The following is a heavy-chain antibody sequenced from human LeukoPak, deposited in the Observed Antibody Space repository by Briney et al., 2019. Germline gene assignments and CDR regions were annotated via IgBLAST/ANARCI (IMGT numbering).Heavy chain of an antibody. CDR2: INPNSGGT. CDR3: ARGVGRYYGSSGSFDY. D-gene: IGHD3-22*01. CDR1: GYTFTGYY. J-gene: IGHJ4*02. V-gene: IGHV1-2*02. Sequence: ASVKVSCKASGYTFTGYYMHWVRQAPGQGLEWMGWINPNSGGTNYAQKFQGRVTMTRDTSISTAYMELSRLRSDDTAVYYCARGVGRYYGSSGSFDYWGQGTLVTVSS.